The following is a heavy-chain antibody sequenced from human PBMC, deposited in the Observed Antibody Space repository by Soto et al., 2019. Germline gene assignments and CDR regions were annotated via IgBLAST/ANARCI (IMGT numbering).Heavy chain of an antibody. D-gene: IGHD3-10*01. CDR1: GFTFSSYA. V-gene: IGHV3-64*04. J-gene: IGHJ6*02. CDR3: AKGRIWFGELSNTPYHYYYGMDV. CDR2: ISSNGGST. Sequence: PGGSLRLSCSASGFTFSSYAMHWVRQAPGKGLEYVSAISSNGGSTYYADSVKGRFTISRDNSKNTLYLQMNSLRAEDTAVYYCAKGRIWFGELSNTPYHYYYGMDVWGQGTTVTVSS.